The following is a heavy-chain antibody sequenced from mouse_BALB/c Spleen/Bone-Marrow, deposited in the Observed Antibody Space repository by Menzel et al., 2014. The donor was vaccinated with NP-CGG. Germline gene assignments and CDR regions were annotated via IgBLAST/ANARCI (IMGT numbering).Heavy chain of an antibody. J-gene: IGHJ2*01. CDR1: GFNIKDTF. CDR3: ARYVYGLYFGY. D-gene: IGHD2-2*01. CDR2: IAPPNDNT. Sequence: DVQLQESGAELVKPGASVKLSCTASGFNIKDTFMHRVKQRPEQGLEWIGRIAPPNDNTKYDPKFQGKATITADTSSNTAYLQLSSVTSEDTAVYYCARYVYGLYFGYWGQGTTLTVSS. V-gene: IGHV14-3*02.